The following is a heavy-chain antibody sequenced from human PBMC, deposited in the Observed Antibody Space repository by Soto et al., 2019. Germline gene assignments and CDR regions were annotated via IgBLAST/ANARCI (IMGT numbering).Heavy chain of an antibody. CDR1: RFTFSNDW. J-gene: IGHJ4*02. CDR3: ARGHRSSGKIFDS. V-gene: IGHV3-15*01. D-gene: IGHD3-22*01. Sequence: EVQLVESGGGLVKPGGSVRLSCAAARFTFSNDWRRWVRQAPGKGLEWVGRIKSKSAGGTTEYDAPVKDRFTISRDDSKNTLYLQMYSLKIEDTAVYYCARGHRSSGKIFDSWGQGTLVTVSA. CDR2: IKSKSAGGTT.